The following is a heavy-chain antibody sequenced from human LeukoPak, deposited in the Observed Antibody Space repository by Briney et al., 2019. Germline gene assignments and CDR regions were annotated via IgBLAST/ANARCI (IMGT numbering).Heavy chain of an antibody. Sequence: GGSLRLSCAASGFTFSSYAMSWVRQAPGKGLEWVSAISGSGGSTYYADSVKGRFTISRDNSKNTLYLQMNSLRAEDTAVYYCAKDSQDILTGYSTLDYWGQGTLVTVSS. J-gene: IGHJ4*02. CDR3: AKDSQDILTGYSTLDY. CDR2: ISGSGGST. V-gene: IGHV3-23*01. CDR1: GFTFSSYA. D-gene: IGHD3-9*01.